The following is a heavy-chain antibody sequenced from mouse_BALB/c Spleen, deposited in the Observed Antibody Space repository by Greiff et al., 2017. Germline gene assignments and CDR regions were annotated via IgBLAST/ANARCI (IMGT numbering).Heavy chain of an antibody. V-gene: IGHV5-15*02. CDR1: GFTFSDYG. Sequence: EVKLMESGGGLVQPGGSRKLSCAASGFTFSDYGMAWVRQAPGKGPEWVAFISNLAYSIYYADTVTGRFTISRENAKNTLYLEMSSLRSEDTAMYYCARVNWAYYFDDWGQGTTLTVSS. J-gene: IGHJ2*01. D-gene: IGHD4-1*01. CDR3: ARVNWAYYFDD. CDR2: ISNLAYSI.